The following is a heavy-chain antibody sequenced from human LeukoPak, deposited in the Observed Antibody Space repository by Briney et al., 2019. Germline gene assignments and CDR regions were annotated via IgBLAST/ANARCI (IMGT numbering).Heavy chain of an antibody. CDR1: GGSFSGYY. Sequence: SETLSLTCAVYGGSFSGYYWSWIRQPPGKGLEWIGEINHSGSTNYNPSLKSPVTISVDKSKNQFSLKLSSVTAADTAVYYCARDQVGAIYYFDYWGQGTLVTVSS. J-gene: IGHJ4*02. CDR3: ARDQVGAIYYFDY. V-gene: IGHV4-34*01. D-gene: IGHD1-26*01. CDR2: INHSGST.